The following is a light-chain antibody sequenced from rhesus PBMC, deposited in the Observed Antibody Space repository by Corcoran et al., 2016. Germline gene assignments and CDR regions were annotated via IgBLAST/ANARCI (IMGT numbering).Light chain of an antibody. J-gene: IGKJ2*01. CDR1: ENVNNY. CDR3: QHSYGTPYS. Sequence: DIQMTQSPSSLSASVGDRVTITCRASENVNNYLHWYQQKPGKAPKLLIYKAYTLQSGVPSRFSGIGSGTDFTLTISSLQPEDFATYYCQHSYGTPYSFGQGTKVEIK. V-gene: IGKV1-74*01. CDR2: KAY.